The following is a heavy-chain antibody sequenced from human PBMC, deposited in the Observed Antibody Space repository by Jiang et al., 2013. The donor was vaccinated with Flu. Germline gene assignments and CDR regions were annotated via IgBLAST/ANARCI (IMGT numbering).Heavy chain of an antibody. CDR3: ARDVSYCGGACYTALDY. CDR2: ITYDAMYQ. V-gene: IGHV3-30*04. Sequence: QLVESGGGVVQPGRSLRLSCAASGFRFGSYVMHWVRQAPGKGLESVALITYDAMYQYYADSVRGRFTISRDNAKNTVYLQMNSLRAEDTAVYFCARDVSYCGGACYTALDYWGQGTLVTVSS. CDR1: GFRFGSYV. J-gene: IGHJ4*02. D-gene: IGHD2-21*02.